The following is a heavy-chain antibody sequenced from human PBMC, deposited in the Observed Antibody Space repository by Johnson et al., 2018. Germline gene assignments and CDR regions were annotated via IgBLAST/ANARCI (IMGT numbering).Heavy chain of an antibody. CDR2: INHSGST. CDR3: ARVRGYGSGSYLGYYYYMDV. Sequence: QVQLQQWGAGLLKPSETLSLTCAVYGGSFSGYYWSWIRQPPGKGLEWIGEINHSGSTNYNPSLKSRVTISVDTSKTQFSLMLSSVTAADTAVYYCARVRGYGSGSYLGYYYYMDVWGKGTTVTASS. D-gene: IGHD3-10*01. J-gene: IGHJ6*03. CDR1: GGSFSGYY. V-gene: IGHV4-34*01.